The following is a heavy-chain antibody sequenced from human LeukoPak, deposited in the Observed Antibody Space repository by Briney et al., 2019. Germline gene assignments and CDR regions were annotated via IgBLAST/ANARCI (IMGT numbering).Heavy chain of an antibody. D-gene: IGHD5-24*01. CDR3: TRDPKDGYGHLDY. V-gene: IGHV3-66*02. CDR1: GFTVSSNH. CDR2: IFDDGTT. J-gene: IGHJ4*02. Sequence: GGSLRLYCVSSGFTVSSNHMNWVRQAPGKGLDWVSNIFDDGTTQYADSVKGRFTISRDISKNTVHFQMNSLRAEDTAVYYCTRDPKDGYGHLDYWGQGTLVTISS.